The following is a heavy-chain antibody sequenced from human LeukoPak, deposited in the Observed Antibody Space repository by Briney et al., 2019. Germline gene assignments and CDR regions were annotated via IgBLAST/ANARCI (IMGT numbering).Heavy chain of an antibody. V-gene: IGHV4-34*01. CDR2: INHSGST. CDR3: ARGSLSTYYDFWSGYFAFDI. Sequence: SETLSLTCAVYGGSFSGYYWSWIRQPPGKGLEWIGEINHSGSTNYNPSLKSRVTISVDTSKNQFSLKLSSVTAADTAVYYCARGSLSTYYDFWSGYFAFDIWGQGTMVTVSS. CDR1: GGSFSGYY. J-gene: IGHJ3*02. D-gene: IGHD3-3*01.